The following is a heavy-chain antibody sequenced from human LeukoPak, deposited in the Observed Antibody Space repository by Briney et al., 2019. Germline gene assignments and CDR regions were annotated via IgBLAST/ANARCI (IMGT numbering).Heavy chain of an antibody. Sequence: PGGSLRLSCAASGFTFSSYSMNWVRQAPGKGLEWVSSISSSSYIYYADSVKGRFTISRDNAKNSLYLQMNSLRAEDTAVYYCARGSSSGYYYGNYWGQGTLVTVSS. D-gene: IGHD3-22*01. J-gene: IGHJ4*02. V-gene: IGHV3-21*01. CDR2: ISSSSYI. CDR1: GFTFSSYS. CDR3: ARGSSSGYYYGNY.